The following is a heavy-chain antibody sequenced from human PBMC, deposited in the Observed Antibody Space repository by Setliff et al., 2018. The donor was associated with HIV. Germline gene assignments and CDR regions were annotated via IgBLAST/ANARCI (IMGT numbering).Heavy chain of an antibody. CDR1: GFTFSNYN. V-gene: IGHV3-48*01. J-gene: IGHJ4*02. CDR3: ARGVGAASYNPLDF. CDR2: ISDDTSTV. Sequence: GGSLRLSCAASGFTFSNYNMNWVRQAPGEGLEWISYISDDTSTVYYADSVKGRFTISRDNAKNSLYLQMNSLRAEDTAIYYCARGVGAASYNPLDFWGQGTLVTAPQ. D-gene: IGHD1-26*01.